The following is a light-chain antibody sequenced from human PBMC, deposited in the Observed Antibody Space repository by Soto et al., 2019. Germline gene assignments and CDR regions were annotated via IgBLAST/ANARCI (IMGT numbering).Light chain of an antibody. CDR3: CSFTSSSTPVV. V-gene: IGLV2-14*01. CDR1: SSDVGGYNY. Sequence: QSALTQPASVSGSPGQSITISCTGTSSDVGGYNYVSWYQQHPGKAPKLLIYDVTNRPSGVSNRFSGSKSGNTASLTTSGRQDDEDADYYCCSFTSSSTPVVFGTGTKLTVL. CDR2: DVT. J-gene: IGLJ1*01.